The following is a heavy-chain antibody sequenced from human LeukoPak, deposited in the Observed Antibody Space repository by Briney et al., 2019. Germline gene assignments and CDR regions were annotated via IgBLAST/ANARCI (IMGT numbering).Heavy chain of an antibody. J-gene: IGHJ4*02. CDR3: ARLGTLSDFWSGYYTFDY. CDR1: GFTVSSNY. D-gene: IGHD3-3*01. Sequence: GSLRLSCAASGFTVSSNYMSWVRQPPGKGLEWIGSIYYSGSTYYNPSLKSRVTISVDTSKNQFSLKLSSVTAADTAVYYCARLGTLSDFWSGYYTFDYWGQGTLVTVSS. V-gene: IGHV4-39*01. CDR2: IYYSGST.